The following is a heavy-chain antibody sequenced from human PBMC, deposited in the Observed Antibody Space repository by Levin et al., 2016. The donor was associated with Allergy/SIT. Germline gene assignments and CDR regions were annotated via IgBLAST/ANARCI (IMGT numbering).Heavy chain of an antibody. CDR3: ARDRWTTSVTPGAFDS. V-gene: IGHV1-46*01. Sequence: ASVKVSCKASGYAFTSYYVHWVRQAPGQGLEWVGLINPTSGSTRYAGKFQGRVTMTRDTSTSAVYMELSSLGSDDTAVYYCARDRWTTSVTPGAFDSWGQGTMVTVSS. D-gene: IGHD2-15*01. CDR2: INPTSGST. J-gene: IGHJ3*02. CDR1: GYAFTSYY.